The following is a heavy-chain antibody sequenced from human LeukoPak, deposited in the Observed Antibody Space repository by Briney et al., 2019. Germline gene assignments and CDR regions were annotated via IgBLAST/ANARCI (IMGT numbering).Heavy chain of an antibody. CDR1: GYTFTSYA. D-gene: IGHD6-13*01. CDR2: INAGNGNT. Sequence: ASVKVSCKASGYTFTSYAMHWVRQAPGQRLEWMGWINAGNGNTKYSQKFQGRVTITRDTSASTAYMELSSLRSEDTAAYYCARDLRAAAGTIWGQGTLVTVSS. J-gene: IGHJ4*02. V-gene: IGHV1-3*01. CDR3: ARDLRAAAGTI.